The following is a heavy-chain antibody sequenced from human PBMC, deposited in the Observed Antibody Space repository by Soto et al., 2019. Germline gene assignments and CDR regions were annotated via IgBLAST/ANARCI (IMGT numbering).Heavy chain of an antibody. CDR1: GFTFSSYG. CDR3: AEDQTGQWLVHLAAFDI. D-gene: IGHD6-19*01. V-gene: IGHV3-30*18. CDR2: ISYDGSNK. J-gene: IGHJ3*02. Sequence: PGGSLRLSCAASGFTFSSYGMHWVRQAPGKGLEWVAVISYDGSNKYYADSVKGRFTISRDNSKNTLYLQMNSLRAEDTAVYYCAEDQTGQWLVHLAAFDIWGQGTMVTVSS.